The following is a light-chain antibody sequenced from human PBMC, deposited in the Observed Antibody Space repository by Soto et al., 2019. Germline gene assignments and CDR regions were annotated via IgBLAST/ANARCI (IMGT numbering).Light chain of an antibody. CDR2: KSS. Sequence: DIQMTQSASTLSSSLGDRVAITGRGSQSISSWLAWYQQKPEKATNLMIYKSSSLEIGVPARFSGSGSGTEFNLTISSLHPDDFATYYCQQYNSYSSLTFGGGTKVDI. CDR3: QQYNSYSSLT. J-gene: IGKJ4*01. CDR1: QSISSW. V-gene: IGKV1-5*03.